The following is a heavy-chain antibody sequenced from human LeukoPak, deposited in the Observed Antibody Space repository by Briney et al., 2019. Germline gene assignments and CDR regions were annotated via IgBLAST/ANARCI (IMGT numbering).Heavy chain of an antibody. CDR3: ARAIQKVYYYDSSGSDH. V-gene: IGHV3-7*01. Sequence: GGSLRLSCAASGFTFSSYWMSWVRQAPGKGLEWVANIKQDGSEKYYVDSVKGRFTISRDNAKNSLYLQMNSLRAEDTAVYYCARAIQKVYYYDSSGSDHWGQGTLVTVSS. CDR2: IKQDGSEK. D-gene: IGHD3-22*01. CDR1: GFTFSSYW. J-gene: IGHJ4*02.